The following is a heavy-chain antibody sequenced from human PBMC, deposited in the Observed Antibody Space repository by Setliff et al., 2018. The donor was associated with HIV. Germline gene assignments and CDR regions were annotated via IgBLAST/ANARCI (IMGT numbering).Heavy chain of an antibody. V-gene: IGHV4-59*01. CDR1: GAPISSGT. D-gene: IGHD3-22*01. CDR2: IYNTETT. Sequence: SETLSLTCIVSGAPISSGTWSWIRQPPGKGLQWIGFIYNTETTNYNPSLKSRVTISLDPSKNQFSLKLTSLTAADTAVYYCATYHYYDSSAYFIDLYYLDYWGQGTLVTVSS. CDR3: ATYHYYDSSAYFIDLYYLDY. J-gene: IGHJ4*02.